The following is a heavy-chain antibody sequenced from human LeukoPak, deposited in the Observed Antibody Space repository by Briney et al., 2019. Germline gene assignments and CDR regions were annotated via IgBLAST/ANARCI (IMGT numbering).Heavy chain of an antibody. J-gene: IGHJ4*02. CDR3: AIAAAGTQFDY. D-gene: IGHD6-13*01. CDR2: IYSGGST. CDR1: GFTVSSNY. Sequence: GGSLRLSCAASGFTVSSNYMSWVRQAPGKGLEWVSVIYSGGSTYYADSVRGRFTISRDNSKNTLYLQMNSLRAEDTAVYYCAIAAAGTQFDYWGQGTLVTVSS. V-gene: IGHV3-53*01.